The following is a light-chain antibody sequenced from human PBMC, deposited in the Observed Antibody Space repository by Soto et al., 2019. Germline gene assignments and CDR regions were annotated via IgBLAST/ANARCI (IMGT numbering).Light chain of an antibody. V-gene: IGKV2-28*01. CDR1: QSLLHSSGYNS. Sequence: EIVMTQSPLSLPVTPGEPASISCRSSQSLLHSSGYNSLDWYLQKPGQSPQLLIYWGSNRASGVPDRFSGSGSGTDFTLKISRVEAEDVGVYYCMQALQTPWTFGQGTKVEIK. J-gene: IGKJ1*01. CDR3: MQALQTPWT. CDR2: WGS.